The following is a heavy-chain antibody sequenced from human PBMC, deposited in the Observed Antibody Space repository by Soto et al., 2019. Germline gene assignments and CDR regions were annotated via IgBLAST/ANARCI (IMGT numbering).Heavy chain of an antibody. V-gene: IGHV1-18*01. J-gene: IGHJ6*02. CDR2: ISAFNGQT. CDR3: ARGGDYYYGLDV. D-gene: IGHD3-16*01. CDR1: GYTFTSYG. Sequence: ASVKVSCKASGYTFTSYGVSWVRQAPGQGLEWMGWISAFNGQTDYIQKVQGRVTLTTEASTSTAYMELRSLRSDDTAVYYCARGGDYYYGLDVWGQGTTVTVSS.